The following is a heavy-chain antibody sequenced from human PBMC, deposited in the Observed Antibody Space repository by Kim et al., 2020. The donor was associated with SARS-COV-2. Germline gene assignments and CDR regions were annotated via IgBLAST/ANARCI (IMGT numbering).Heavy chain of an antibody. V-gene: IGHV4-39*07. Sequence: SETLSLTCTVSGGSISSSSYYWGWIRQPPGKGLEWIGSIYYSGSTYYNPSLKSRVTISVDTSKNQFSLKLSSVTAADTAVYYCAREDIVATEFDYWGQGTLVTVSS. D-gene: IGHD5-12*01. CDR1: GGSISSSSYY. CDR2: IYYSGST. J-gene: IGHJ4*02. CDR3: AREDIVATEFDY.